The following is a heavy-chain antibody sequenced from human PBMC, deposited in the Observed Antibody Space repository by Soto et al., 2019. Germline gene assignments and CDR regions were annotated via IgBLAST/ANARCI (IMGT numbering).Heavy chain of an antibody. D-gene: IGHD2-2*01. V-gene: IGHV4-34*01. CDR3: ARVLIAGGTTD. J-gene: IGHJ4*02. Sequence: QVQLQQWGAGLLKPSETLSLTCAVYGGSFSGYYWSWIRQPRGKGLEWIGESNHVGCTNYNPSLKSRVTMSVDPSKNQFSPRLTSVTAADTAVYYCARVLIAGGTTDWGKGTLVIVSS. CDR1: GGSFSGYY. CDR2: SNHVGCT.